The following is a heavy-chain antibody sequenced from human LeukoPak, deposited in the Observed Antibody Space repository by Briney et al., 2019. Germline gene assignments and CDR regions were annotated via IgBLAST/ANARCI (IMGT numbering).Heavy chain of an antibody. J-gene: IGHJ5*02. D-gene: IGHD3-22*01. Sequence: SETLSLTCTVSGGSISSGDYYWSWIRQPPGKGLEWVGYVYYSGSAYYNPSLRSRVTISLDTSKNQFSLKLNSVTAADTAVYYCARPYYYDSRIDPWGQGTLVTVSS. CDR3: ARPYYYDSRIDP. V-gene: IGHV4-30-4*01. CDR1: GGSISSGDYY. CDR2: VYYSGSA.